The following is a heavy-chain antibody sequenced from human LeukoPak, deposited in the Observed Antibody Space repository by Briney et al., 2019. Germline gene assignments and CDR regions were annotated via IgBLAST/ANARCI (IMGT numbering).Heavy chain of an antibody. Sequence: SETLSLTCTVSGGSIGSYYWSWIRQPPGKGLEWIGYIYDSGGTNYNPSLKSRVTISVDTSTNQFSLKLSSVTAADTAVYYCARGGDILTGYWDAFDIWGQGTMVTVSS. CDR2: IYDSGGT. V-gene: IGHV4-59*01. J-gene: IGHJ3*02. CDR1: GGSIGSYY. D-gene: IGHD3-9*01. CDR3: ARGGDILTGYWDAFDI.